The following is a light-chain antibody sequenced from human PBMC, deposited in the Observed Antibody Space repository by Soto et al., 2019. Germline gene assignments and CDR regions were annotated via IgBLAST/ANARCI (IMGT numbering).Light chain of an antibody. CDR3: QQYQTYAT. CDR2: DAS. V-gene: IGKV1-5*01. J-gene: IGKJ5*01. CDR1: QAISNW. Sequence: DIQMPQSPSPLSASVRDRVTLTCRASQAISNWLAWYQQKPGKAPRLLIYDASSLQSGVPSRFSGSGSGTEFTLTISSLQPDDFATYYCQQYQTYATFGQGTRLEIK.